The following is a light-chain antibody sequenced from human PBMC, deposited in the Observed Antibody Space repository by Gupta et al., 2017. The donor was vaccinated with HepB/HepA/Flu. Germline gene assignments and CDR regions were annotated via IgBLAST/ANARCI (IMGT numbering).Light chain of an antibody. V-gene: IGKV3-20*01. CDR3: QQFGTSSWT. Sequence: IELTQSPGTLSLSPGERATLSCRASHSISSSYLAWYQQKPGQAPRRLLYGASSRATGIPDRFSGSGSGTDFTLTISRLEPEDFAVYYCQQFGTSSWTFGQGTKVEI. CDR1: HSISSSY. J-gene: IGKJ1*01. CDR2: GAS.